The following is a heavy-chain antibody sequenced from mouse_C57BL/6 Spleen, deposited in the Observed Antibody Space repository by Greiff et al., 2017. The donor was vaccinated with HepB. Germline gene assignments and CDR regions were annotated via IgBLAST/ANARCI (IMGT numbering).Heavy chain of an antibody. CDR3: ARRNYDYDWVYFDY. Sequence: VKLMESGPGILQSSQTLSLTCSFSGFSLSTSGMGVSWIRQPSGKGLEWLAHIYWDDDKRYNPSLKSRLTISKDTSRNQVFLKITSVDTADTATYYCARRNYDYDWVYFDYWGQGTTLTVSS. D-gene: IGHD2-4*01. CDR1: GFSLSTSGMG. J-gene: IGHJ2*01. V-gene: IGHV8-12*01. CDR2: IYWDDDK.